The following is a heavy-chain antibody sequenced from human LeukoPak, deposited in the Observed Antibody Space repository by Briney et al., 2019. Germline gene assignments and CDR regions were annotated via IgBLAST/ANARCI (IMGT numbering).Heavy chain of an antibody. D-gene: IGHD3-22*01. CDR2: ISYDGSNK. CDR3: ARDIYVSSGCLVY. V-gene: IGHV3-30-3*01. J-gene: IGHJ4*02. Sequence: PGGSLRLSCAVSGCTFSSYAMQWVRQAPGKALEWVAVISYDGSNKYYADSVKGRFTISRDNSKNTLYLQMNSLRAEDTAVYYCARDIYVSSGCLVYWGQRTLVTVSS. CDR1: GCTFSSYA.